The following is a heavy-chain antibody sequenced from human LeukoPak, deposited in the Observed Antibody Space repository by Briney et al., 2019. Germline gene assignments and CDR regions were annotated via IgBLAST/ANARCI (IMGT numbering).Heavy chain of an antibody. J-gene: IGHJ4*02. V-gene: IGHV3-23*01. CDR1: GFIFSRYA. CDR2: ITDSGGTT. CDR3: ARDGAVLTGYYDY. D-gene: IGHD3-9*01. Sequence: PGGSLRLSCAASGFIFSRYAMSWVRQAPGKGLEWVSVITDSGGTTYYADSVTGRFTISRDNSKNTLYLQMNSLRAEDTAVYYCARDGAVLTGYYDYWGQGTLVTVSS.